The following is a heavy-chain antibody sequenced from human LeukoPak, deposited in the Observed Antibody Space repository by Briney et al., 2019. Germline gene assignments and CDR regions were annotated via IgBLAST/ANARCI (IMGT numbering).Heavy chain of an antibody. CDR2: ISTSGTIE. CDR3: ARGLGNFDY. V-gene: IGHV3-48*03. J-gene: IGHJ4*02. CDR1: GFTFSNYE. D-gene: IGHD1-26*01. Sequence: GGSLRLSCAASGFTFSNYEMNWVRQAPGKGLEWISYISTSGTIEYYADSVKGRFTISRDHARNSLYLQMKSLRAEDTAVYYCARGLGNFDYWGQGTLVTVSS.